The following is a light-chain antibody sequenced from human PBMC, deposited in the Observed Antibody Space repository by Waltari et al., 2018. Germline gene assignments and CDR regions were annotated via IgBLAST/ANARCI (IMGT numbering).Light chain of an antibody. CDR2: YAS. CDR3: HHSSGLPYT. J-gene: IGKJ2*01. Sequence: EIVLTQSPDFQSVTPKEKVTITCRASQNIGDRLHWYQQKPGQSPNLLIKYASQSFSGVPSRFSGSGSGTDSTLTINSLEPEDAATYYCHHSSGLPYTFGQGTKLEIK. V-gene: IGKV6-21*01. CDR1: QNIGDR.